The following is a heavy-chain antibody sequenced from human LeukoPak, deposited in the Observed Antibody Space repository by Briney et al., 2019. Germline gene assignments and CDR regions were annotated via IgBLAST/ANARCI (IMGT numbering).Heavy chain of an antibody. D-gene: IGHD3-16*01. Sequence: ASVKVFCKASGDTFTNYGINWVRQAPGQRPEWMGWFSTYNGDTKYAQKLKGRLTLTADTLKTTAYMELRTLISDDTATYYCAIGQGVITWGGADVYDVWGQGTTVIVSS. CDR1: GDTFTNYG. V-gene: IGHV1-18*01. CDR3: AIGQGVITWGGADVYDV. J-gene: IGHJ3*01. CDR2: FSTYNGDT.